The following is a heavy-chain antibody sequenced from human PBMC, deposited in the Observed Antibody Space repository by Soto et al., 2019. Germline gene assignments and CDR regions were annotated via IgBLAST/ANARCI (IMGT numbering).Heavy chain of an antibody. CDR3: ARDVDTSSHYSQFDP. CDR1: GGSISTYY. Sequence: LSLTCTVSGGSISTYYWSWVRQAPGKGLEWVAVFWADGRRIYYGDSVKGRFTVSRDNSRNTVYLHMNSLRDEDTAVYYCARDVDTSSHYSQFDPWGQGTLVTVSS. J-gene: IGHJ5*02. D-gene: IGHD3-22*01. CDR2: FWADGRRI. V-gene: IGHV3-33*08.